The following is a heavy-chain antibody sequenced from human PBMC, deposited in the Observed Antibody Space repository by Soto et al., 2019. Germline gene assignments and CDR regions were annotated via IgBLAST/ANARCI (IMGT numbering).Heavy chain of an antibody. V-gene: IGHV4-59*11. Sequence: SETLSLTCTVSGGSISGHYWSWIRQPPGKGLQYIGYISYSGSTNYDPSLKSRVTISVDTSNNQFSLRLSSVTAADTAVYYCARDVGLQHDTGYYDFWSGKNNWFDPWGQGILVTVSS. CDR1: GGSISGHY. D-gene: IGHD3-3*01. CDR3: ARDVGLQHDTGYYDFWSGKNNWFDP. CDR2: ISYSGST. J-gene: IGHJ5*02.